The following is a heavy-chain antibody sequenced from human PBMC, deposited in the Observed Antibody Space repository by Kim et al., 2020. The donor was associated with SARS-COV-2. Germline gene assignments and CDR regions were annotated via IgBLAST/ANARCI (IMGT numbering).Heavy chain of an antibody. CDR2: INPNSGGT. CDR1: GYTFTGYY. Sequence: ASVKVSCKASGYTFTGYYMHWVRQAPGQGLEWMGWINPNSGGTNYAQKFQGRVTMTRDTSISTAYMELSRLRSDDTAVYYCAGQQLGNDAFDIWGQGTMVTVSS. D-gene: IGHD6-13*01. J-gene: IGHJ3*02. V-gene: IGHV1-2*02. CDR3: AGQQLGNDAFDI.